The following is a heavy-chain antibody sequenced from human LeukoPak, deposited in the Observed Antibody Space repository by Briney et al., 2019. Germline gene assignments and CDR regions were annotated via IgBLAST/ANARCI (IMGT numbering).Heavy chain of an antibody. Sequence: SETLSLTCTVSGGSISSYYWSWIRQPPGKGLEWVGYIYYSGSTNYNPSLKSRVTISVDTSKNQFSLKLSSVTAADTAVYYCVTGRDYFDYWGQGTLVTVSS. V-gene: IGHV4-59*01. CDR2: IYYSGST. CDR1: GGSISSYY. J-gene: IGHJ4*02. D-gene: IGHD2-8*02. CDR3: VTGRDYFDY.